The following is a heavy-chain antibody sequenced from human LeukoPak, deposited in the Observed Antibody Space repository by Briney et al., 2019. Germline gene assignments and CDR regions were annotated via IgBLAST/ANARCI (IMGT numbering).Heavy chain of an antibody. CDR3: ARSVFGVVMRYFDY. J-gene: IGHJ4*02. D-gene: IGHD3-3*02. Sequence: SETLSLTCTVSGGSISSSSYHWGWIRQPPGKGLEWIGSIYYSGSTYYNPSLKSRVTISVDTSKNQFSLKLSSVTAADTAVYYCARSVFGVVMRYFDYWGQGTLVTVSS. CDR1: GGSISSSSYH. CDR2: IYYSGST. V-gene: IGHV4-39*01.